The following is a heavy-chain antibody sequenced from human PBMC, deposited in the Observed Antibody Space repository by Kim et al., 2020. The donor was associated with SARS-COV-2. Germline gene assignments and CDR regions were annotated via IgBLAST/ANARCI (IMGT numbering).Heavy chain of an antibody. CDR3: ARPRCSGGRCHFDY. Sequence: SETLSLTCTVSGGSISSSNYYWGWIRQPPGKGLEWIGSIYYSGNTYYNPSLKSRVTISVDTTKSQVSLKLRSVTAAETAFYYCARPRCSGGRCHFDYWGQGTLVTVSS. J-gene: IGHJ4*02. CDR1: GGSISSSNYY. D-gene: IGHD2-15*01. V-gene: IGHV4-39*01. CDR2: IYYSGNT.